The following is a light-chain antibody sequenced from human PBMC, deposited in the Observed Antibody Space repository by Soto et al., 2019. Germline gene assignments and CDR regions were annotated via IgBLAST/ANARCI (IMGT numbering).Light chain of an antibody. CDR1: SSDVGTYDA. CDR2: EVT. V-gene: IGLV2-23*02. J-gene: IGLJ3*02. Sequence: QSALTQPASVSGSPGQSITIPCIGTSSDVGTYDAVSWYQQHPGKAPKLFLYEVTKRPSGVSSRFSRSKSGSTASLTISGPQAEDAADYYCCSYAGGTIWVFGGRTKVTVL. CDR3: CSYAGGTIWV.